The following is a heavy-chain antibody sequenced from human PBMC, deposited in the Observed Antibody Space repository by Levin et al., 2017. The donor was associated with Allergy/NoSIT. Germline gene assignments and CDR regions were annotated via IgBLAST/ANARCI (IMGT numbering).Heavy chain of an antibody. Sequence: LSLTCAASGFTFRDYYMSWIRQAPGKGLEWVSYISSSSSYTNYADSVKGRFTISRDNAKNSLYLQMNSLRAEDTAVYYCARNKSGYDHYYMDVWGKGTTVTVSS. J-gene: IGHJ6*03. D-gene: IGHD1/OR15-1a*01. CDR2: ISSSSSYT. CDR1: GFTFRDYY. CDR3: ARNKSGYDHYYMDV. V-gene: IGHV3-11*03.